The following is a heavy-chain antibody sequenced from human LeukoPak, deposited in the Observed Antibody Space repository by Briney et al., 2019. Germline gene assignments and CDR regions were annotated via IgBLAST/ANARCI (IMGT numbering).Heavy chain of an antibody. CDR3: ARGYGDYYMDV. Sequence: ASVKVSGKASGYTFTSYYMHWVRQAPGQGLEWMGIINPSGGSTSYAQKFQGRVTMTRDMSTSTVYMELSSLRSEDTAVYYCARGYGDYYMDVWGKGTTVTVSS. CDR2: INPSGGST. J-gene: IGHJ6*03. D-gene: IGHD4-17*01. CDR1: GYTFTSYY. V-gene: IGHV1-46*01.